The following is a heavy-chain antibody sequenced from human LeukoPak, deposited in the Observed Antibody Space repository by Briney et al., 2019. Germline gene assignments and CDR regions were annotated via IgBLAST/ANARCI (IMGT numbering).Heavy chain of an antibody. CDR1: GFTFSSYS. Sequence: PGGSLRLSCAASGFTFSSYSMNWVRQAPGKGLEWVSYISSSSSTIYYADSVKGRFTISRDNAKNSLYLQMNSLRAEDTAVYYCARDEVVAAITHDYWGQGTLVTVSS. D-gene: IGHD2-15*01. CDR3: ARDEVVAAITHDY. CDR2: ISSSSSTI. J-gene: IGHJ4*02. V-gene: IGHV3-48*01.